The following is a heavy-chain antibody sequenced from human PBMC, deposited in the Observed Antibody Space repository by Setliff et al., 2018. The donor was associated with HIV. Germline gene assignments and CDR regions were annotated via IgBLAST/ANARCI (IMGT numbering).Heavy chain of an antibody. CDR2: IKQDGSEK. CDR1: GFAFSFYA. Sequence: PGGSLRLSCAASGFAFSFYAMNWVRQAPGKGLEWVANIKQDGSEKNYMDSVKGRFTISRDNAKNSLYLQMNSLRVEDTAVYYCATDCAVVGGTGSLDSWGQGTLVTVSS. V-gene: IGHV3-7*05. J-gene: IGHJ4*02. CDR3: ATDCAVVGGTGSLDS. D-gene: IGHD1-26*01.